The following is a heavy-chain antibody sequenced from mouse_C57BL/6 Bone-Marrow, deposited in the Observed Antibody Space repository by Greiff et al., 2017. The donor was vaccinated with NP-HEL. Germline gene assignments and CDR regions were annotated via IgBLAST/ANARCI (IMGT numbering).Heavy chain of an antibody. Sequence: VQLQQSGAELARPGASVKLSCKASGYTFTSYGISWVKQRTGQGLEWIGEIYPRSGNTYYNEKFKGKATLTADKSSSTAYMELRSLTSEDSAVYFCARGRYGSNFGYFDVWGTGTTVTVSS. CDR3: ARGRYGSNFGYFDV. CDR2: IYPRSGNT. V-gene: IGHV1-81*01. J-gene: IGHJ1*03. D-gene: IGHD1-1*01. CDR1: GYTFTSYG.